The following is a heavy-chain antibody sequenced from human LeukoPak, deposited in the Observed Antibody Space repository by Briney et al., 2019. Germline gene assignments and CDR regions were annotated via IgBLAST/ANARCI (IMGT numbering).Heavy chain of an antibody. D-gene: IGHD6-19*01. CDR2: ISSSSSYI. CDR3: ARLERAVAGTDDAFDI. V-gene: IGHV3-21*01. J-gene: IGHJ3*02. Sequence: PGGSLRLSCAASGFTFSSYSMNWVRQAPGKGLEWVSSISSSSSYIYYADSVKGRFTISRDNAKNSLYLQMHSLRAEDTAVYYCARLERAVAGTDDAFDIWGQGTMVTVSS. CDR1: GFTFSSYS.